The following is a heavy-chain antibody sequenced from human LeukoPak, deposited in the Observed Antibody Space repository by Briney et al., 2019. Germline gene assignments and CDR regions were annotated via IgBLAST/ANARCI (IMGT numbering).Heavy chain of an antibody. CDR1: GGSISTFH. CDR2: IYYSGST. J-gene: IGHJ3*02. Sequence: SETLSLTCAVSGGSISTFHWNWFRQPPGKGLEWIGYIYYSGSTNYNPSLKSRVTISVDTSKNQFSLKLSSVTAADTAVYYCARDGSRGGDYDAFDIWGQGTMVTVSS. V-gene: IGHV4-59*01. D-gene: IGHD2-21*02. CDR3: ARDGSRGGDYDAFDI.